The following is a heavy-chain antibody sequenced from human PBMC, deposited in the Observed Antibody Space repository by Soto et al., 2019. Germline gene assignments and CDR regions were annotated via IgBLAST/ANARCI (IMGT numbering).Heavy chain of an antibody. CDR1: GFSLTSPVMC. CDR2: IERDDDDK. D-gene: IGHD1-20*01. V-gene: IGHV2-70*13. Sequence: SGPTLVNPTETLTLTCTFSGFSLTSPVMCVSWIRQSPGKALEWLALIERDDDDKYYSTSLKTGLTISKDTRKNQVVLTMASMEPADTATYYCERSIRGPRRFNGMDVSGQGTTVTVYS. CDR3: ERSIRGPRRFNGMDV. J-gene: IGHJ6*02.